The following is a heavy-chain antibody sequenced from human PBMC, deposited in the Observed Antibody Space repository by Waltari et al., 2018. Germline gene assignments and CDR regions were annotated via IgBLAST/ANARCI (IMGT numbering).Heavy chain of an antibody. V-gene: IGHV3-21*03. J-gene: IGHJ4*02. D-gene: IGHD4-17*01. Sequence: EVQLVASGGGLVQSGGSLRLSCSASGFTLSSFGMCWVRQAPGKGLEWVSSTTNSNTYIYYADSVKGRFTVSIDNAKNSLYLQMNSLRADDTAVYFCARALTTPNDYWGQGTLVTVSS. CDR1: GFTLSSFG. CDR2: TTNSNTYI. CDR3: ARALTTPNDY.